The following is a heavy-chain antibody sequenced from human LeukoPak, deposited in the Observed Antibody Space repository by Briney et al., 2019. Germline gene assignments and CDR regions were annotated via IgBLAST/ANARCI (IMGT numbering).Heavy chain of an antibody. Sequence: GGSLRLSCAASGFTFSSYAMSWVRQAPGKGLEWVSTISNNDGSTYYADSVKGRFTISRDNSKSTLYLQMNSLRPEDTAVYYCAKDLEKIIATALLDYWGQGTLVTVSS. V-gene: IGHV3-23*01. J-gene: IGHJ4*02. CDR2: ISNNDGST. CDR3: AKDLEKIIATALLDY. CDR1: GFTFSSYA. D-gene: IGHD2-2*01.